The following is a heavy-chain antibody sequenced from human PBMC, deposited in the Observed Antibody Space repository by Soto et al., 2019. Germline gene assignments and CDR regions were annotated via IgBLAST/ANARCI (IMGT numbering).Heavy chain of an antibody. Sequence: HSVTLSLTCTFFGGSIINYYWSLIRKPAGKGLEWIGRIYSGGSTNYNPSLKSRVTMSVDTSKNQVSLKLTSVAAADTAVYYCAKDENIVVVTAINYWGQGPLVTVSS. CDR3: AKDENIVVVTAINY. D-gene: IGHD2-21*02. CDR1: GGSIINYY. CDR2: IYSGGST. V-gene: IGHV4-4*07. J-gene: IGHJ4*02.